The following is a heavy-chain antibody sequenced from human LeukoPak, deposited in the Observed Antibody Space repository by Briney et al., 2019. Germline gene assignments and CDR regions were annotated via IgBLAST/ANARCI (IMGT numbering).Heavy chain of an antibody. D-gene: IGHD3-10*01. CDR1: GASISSGSHH. CDR2: IYTSGST. V-gene: IGHV4-61*02. Sequence: SQTLSLTCTVSGASISSGSHHWSWIRQTAGKGLEWIGRIYTSGSTNYNPSLKSRVSISVDMSKNQFSLKLSSVTAADTAVYYRARDKGGFLYFGEYDPWGQGTLVTVSS. J-gene: IGHJ5*02. CDR3: ARDKGGFLYFGEYDP.